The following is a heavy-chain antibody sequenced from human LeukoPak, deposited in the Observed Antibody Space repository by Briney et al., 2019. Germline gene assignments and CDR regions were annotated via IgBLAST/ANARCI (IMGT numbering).Heavy chain of an antibody. V-gene: IGHV3-74*01. CDR1: GFTFSSYW. J-gene: IGHJ4*02. CDR3: ARTIAGAGSYYGGTGFDY. CDR2: ISSDESST. D-gene: IGHD6-19*01. Sequence: GGSLRLSCAVSGFTFSSYWMHWVRQAPGKGLVWVSRISSDESSTSYADSVKGRFTISRDNAKNTLYLQMNSLRAEDTAVYYCARTIAGAGSYYGGTGFDYWGQGTLVTVSS.